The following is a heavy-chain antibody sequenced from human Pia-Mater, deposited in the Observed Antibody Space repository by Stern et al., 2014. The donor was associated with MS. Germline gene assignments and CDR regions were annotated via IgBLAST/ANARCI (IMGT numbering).Heavy chain of an antibody. D-gene: IGHD2-8*01. CDR1: GYKFRKYA. J-gene: IGHJ5*02. CDR2: INTNTGKP. CDR3: ASRGAGEFGVSPTGS. V-gene: IGHV7-4-1*02. Sequence: QLVQSGSELKKPGASVKVSCKASGYKFRKYAMNWVRQAPGQGLEWMGWINTNTGKPLYAQGFTGRFVFSLDTSVSTAYLQISSLKTEDTAVYYCASRGAGEFGVSPTGSWGQGTLVTVSS.